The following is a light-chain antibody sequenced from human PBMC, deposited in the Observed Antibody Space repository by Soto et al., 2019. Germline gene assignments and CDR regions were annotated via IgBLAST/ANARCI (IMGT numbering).Light chain of an antibody. Sequence: EIVLTQSPATLSLSPGERATLSCRASQSINRHLAWYRQKPGQAPRLLIYDASNRATGIPARFSGSGSGTDFTLTINSLEPEDFGVYYCQQRSNWPPVTFGGGTKVEIK. CDR1: QSINRH. V-gene: IGKV3-11*01. CDR2: DAS. J-gene: IGKJ4*01. CDR3: QQRSNWPPVT.